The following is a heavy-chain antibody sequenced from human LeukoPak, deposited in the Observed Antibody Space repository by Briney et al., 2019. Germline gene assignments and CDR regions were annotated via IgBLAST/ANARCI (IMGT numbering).Heavy chain of an antibody. D-gene: IGHD2-2*01. CDR2: INGGGDAT. Sequence: GGSLRLSCAASGFSFDNNGMSWVRQAPGKRLEWVSAINGGGDATEYADSVKGRFTISRDNSKNTLYLQMNSLRPVDTAVYYCARCTASCYANAFDVWGQGTLLTVSS. J-gene: IGHJ3*01. V-gene: IGHV3-23*01. CDR1: GFSFDNNG. CDR3: ARCTASCYANAFDV.